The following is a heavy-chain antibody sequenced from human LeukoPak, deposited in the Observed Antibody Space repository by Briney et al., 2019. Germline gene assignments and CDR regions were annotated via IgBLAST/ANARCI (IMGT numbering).Heavy chain of an antibody. Sequence: SETLSLTCTVSGGSISGYYWSWMRQSPNKGLEWIGYIYSSGSTTYNPSLKSRVAISIDTSKNQFSLKLSSVTAADTAVYYCARGLNRNDYGDYGYWGQGTLVTVSS. CDR1: GGSISGYY. CDR2: IYSSGST. V-gene: IGHV4-59*01. D-gene: IGHD4-17*01. J-gene: IGHJ4*02. CDR3: ARGLNRNDYGDYGY.